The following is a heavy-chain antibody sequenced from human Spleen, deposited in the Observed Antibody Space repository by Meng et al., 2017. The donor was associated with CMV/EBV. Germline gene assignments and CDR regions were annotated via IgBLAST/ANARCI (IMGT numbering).Heavy chain of an antibody. V-gene: IGHV4-31*03. CDR2: IYYSGST. D-gene: IGHD5-24*01. J-gene: IGHJ4*02. Sequence: SETLSLTCTVSGGSINSGSFYWTWIRHHPGKGLEWTGHIYYSGSTYDNPSLKSRVTILVDPSKNQFSLKRDSVTAADTAVYYCARFRVGVGYNRYYFDYWGQGTLVTVSS. CDR3: ARFRVGVGYNRYYFDY. CDR1: GGSINSGSFY.